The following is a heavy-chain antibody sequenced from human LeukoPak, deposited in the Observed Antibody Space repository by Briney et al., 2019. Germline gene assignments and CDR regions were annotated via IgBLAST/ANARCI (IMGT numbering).Heavy chain of an antibody. Sequence: SETLSLTCTVSGGSISSYYWSWIRQPPGKGLEWIGYIYYSGSTNYNPSLKSRVTISVETSKNQFSLKLSSVTAADTAVYYCARDYYDSSGYYSLFGYWGQGTLVTVSS. CDR3: ARDYYDSSGYYSLFGY. CDR2: IYYSGST. CDR1: GGSISSYY. J-gene: IGHJ4*02. D-gene: IGHD3-22*01. V-gene: IGHV4-59*01.